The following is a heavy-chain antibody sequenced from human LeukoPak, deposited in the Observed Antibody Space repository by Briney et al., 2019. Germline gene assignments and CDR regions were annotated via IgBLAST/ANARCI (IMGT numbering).Heavy chain of an antibody. CDR3: ARHFGKYSNPNFGY. CDR2: IYYSGST. CDR1: GGSISSSSYY. V-gene: IGHV4-39*01. J-gene: IGHJ4*02. D-gene: IGHD4-11*01. Sequence: SETLSLTCTVSGGSISSSSYYWGWIRQPPGKGLEWIGSIYYSGSTYYNPSLKSRVTISVDTSKNQFSLKLSSVTAADTAVYYCARHFGKYSNPNFGYWGQGTLVTVSS.